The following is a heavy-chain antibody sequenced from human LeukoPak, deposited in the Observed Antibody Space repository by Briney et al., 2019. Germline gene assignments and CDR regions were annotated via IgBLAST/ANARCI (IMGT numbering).Heavy chain of an antibody. CDR3: ARGTTVVNVGNY. J-gene: IGHJ4*02. V-gene: IGHV4-31*03. CDR2: IYYSGST. CDR1: GGSISSGGYY. Sequence: SQTLSLTCTVSGGSISSGGYYWSWIRQHPGKGLEWIGYIYYSGSTNYNPSLKSRVTISVDTSKNQFSLKLSSVTAADTAVYYCARGTTVVNVGNYWGQGTLVTVPS. D-gene: IGHD4-17*01.